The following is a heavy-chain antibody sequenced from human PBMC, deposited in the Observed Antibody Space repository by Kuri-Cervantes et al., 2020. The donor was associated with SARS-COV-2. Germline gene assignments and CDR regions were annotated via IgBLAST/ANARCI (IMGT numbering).Heavy chain of an antibody. Sequence: ASVKVSCKASGGTFSSYAISWVRQAPGQGLEWMGWISAYNGNTNYAQKLQGRVTMTTDTSTSTAYMELRSLRSDDTAVYYCASAIAVAGQGAFDIWGQGTMVTVSS. J-gene: IGHJ3*02. CDR2: ISAYNGNT. V-gene: IGHV1-18*01. CDR3: ASAIAVAGQGAFDI. D-gene: IGHD6-19*01. CDR1: GGTFSSYA.